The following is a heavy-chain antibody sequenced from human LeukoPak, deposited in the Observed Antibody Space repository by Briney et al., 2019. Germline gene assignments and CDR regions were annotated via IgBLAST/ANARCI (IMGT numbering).Heavy chain of an antibody. J-gene: IGHJ4*02. Sequence: SGGSLRLSCAASGFTLSNYWMTWVRQAPGKGLEWVANIKQDGSAKYYVASVKGRFTISRDNAKNSLYLQMNSLRAEDTAVYYCARVAEPSEDYWGQGTLVTVSS. D-gene: IGHD6-6*01. CDR1: GFTLSNYW. V-gene: IGHV3-7*02. CDR3: ARVAEPSEDY. CDR2: IKQDGSAK.